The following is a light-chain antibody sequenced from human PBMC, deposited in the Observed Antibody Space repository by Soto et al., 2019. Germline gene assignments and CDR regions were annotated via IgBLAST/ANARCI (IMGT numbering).Light chain of an antibody. CDR1: QSVSSN. CDR2: GAS. V-gene: IGKV3-15*01. Sequence: EIVMTQSPSTLSVSPWERAALSFVASQSVSSNLAWYQQKPGQAPRLLIYGASTRATGIPARFSGSGSGTDFTLTISSLQSEDFAVYYCQQYNNWLTWTFGQGTKVDIK. CDR3: QQYNNWLTWT. J-gene: IGKJ1*01.